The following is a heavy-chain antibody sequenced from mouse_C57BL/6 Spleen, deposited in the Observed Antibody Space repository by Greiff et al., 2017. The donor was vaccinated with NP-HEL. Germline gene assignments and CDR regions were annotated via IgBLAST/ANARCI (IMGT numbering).Heavy chain of an antibody. CDR2: ISNLAYSI. V-gene: IGHV5-15*01. CDR1: GFTFSDYG. Sequence: EVQVVESGGGLVQPGGSLKLSCAASGFTFSDYGMAWVRQAPRQGPEWVAFISNLAYSIYYADTVTGRFTISRENAKNTLYLEMSSLRSEDTAMYYCARGGDLLNYAMDYWGQGTSVTVSS. CDR3: ARGGDLLNYAMDY. J-gene: IGHJ4*01. D-gene: IGHD1-1*01.